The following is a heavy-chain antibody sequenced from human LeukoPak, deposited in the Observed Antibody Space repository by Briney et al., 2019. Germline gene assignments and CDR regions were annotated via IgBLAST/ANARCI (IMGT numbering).Heavy chain of an antibody. D-gene: IGHD3-10*01. CDR3: ARHLATGVRWFDP. CDR2: IYYSGST. Sequence: SETLSLTCTVSLGSISSSSYYWGWIRQPPGKGLEWIGSIYYSGSTYYNPSLKSRVTISVDTSKNQFSLKLSSVTAADTAVYYCARHLATGVRWFDPWGQGTLVTVSS. J-gene: IGHJ5*02. CDR1: LGSISSSSYY. V-gene: IGHV4-39*01.